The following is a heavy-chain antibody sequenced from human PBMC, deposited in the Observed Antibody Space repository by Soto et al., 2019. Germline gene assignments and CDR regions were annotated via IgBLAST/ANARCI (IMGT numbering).Heavy chain of an antibody. J-gene: IGHJ4*02. CDR3: VREDGIVGSNSAFDY. D-gene: IGHD1-26*01. Sequence: EVQVVESGGGLVKPGGSLRLSCATSGFSFSTYNMNWVHQAPGKGLEWVSSINGRSNYKYYTDSVKGRFAISRDNPKNSLLLQMDSLRVEDTAVYYCVREDGIVGSNSAFDYWGQGTLVTVSS. CDR1: GFSFSTYN. V-gene: IGHV3-21*02. CDR2: INGRSNYK.